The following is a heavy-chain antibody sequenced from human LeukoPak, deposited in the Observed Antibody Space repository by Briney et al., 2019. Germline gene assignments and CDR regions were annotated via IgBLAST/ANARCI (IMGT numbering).Heavy chain of an antibody. CDR1: GFIFSNYP. CDR2: IPADGNNE. J-gene: IGHJ4*02. V-gene: IGHV3-30-3*01. CDR3: ARNDPDSSED. D-gene: IGHD3-22*01. Sequence: GGSLRLSCAASGFIFSNYPMHWVRQAPGKGLGWVAVIPADGNNEHYADSAKGRFTLSRDNAKSTAYLQMNSLRSEDTAVYYCARNDPDSSEDWGQGTLVTVSS.